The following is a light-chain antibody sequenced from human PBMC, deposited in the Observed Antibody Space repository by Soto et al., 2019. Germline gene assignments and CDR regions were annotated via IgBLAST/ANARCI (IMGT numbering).Light chain of an antibody. CDR2: GAS. V-gene: IGKV3-15*01. CDR3: HQYNNWRT. Sequence: IGIAQAPATLSLSPGGRATLSRRASQSISDTLAWYQQKPGQAPRLLIYGASTRAPGFPARFSGSGSGTDFTLTISSLQSEDFAVYYCHQYNNWRTFGQGTRLEI. J-gene: IGKJ5*01. CDR1: QSISDT.